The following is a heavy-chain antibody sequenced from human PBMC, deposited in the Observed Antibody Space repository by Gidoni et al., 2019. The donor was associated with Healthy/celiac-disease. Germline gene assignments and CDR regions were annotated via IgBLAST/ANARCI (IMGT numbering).Heavy chain of an antibody. Sequence: EVQLVESGGGLVKPGGSLRLSCADSGFTFSSYSMNCVRQAPGKGLEWVSSISSSSSYIYYADSVKGRFTISRDNAKNSLYLQMNSLRAEDTAVYYCARDLVVVVPAASRPYYYGMDVWGQGTTVTVSS. CDR2: ISSSSSYI. CDR1: GFTFSSYS. CDR3: ARDLVVVVPAASRPYYYGMDV. J-gene: IGHJ6*02. V-gene: IGHV3-21*01. D-gene: IGHD2-2*01.